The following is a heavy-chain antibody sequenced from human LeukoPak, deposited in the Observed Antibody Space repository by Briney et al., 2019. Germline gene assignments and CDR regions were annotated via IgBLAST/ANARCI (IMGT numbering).Heavy chain of an antibody. CDR2: ISGSGDTM. Sequence: GGSLTPASAASGFSFYKYEINCVRQAPGKGLEWVSYISGSGDTMHFADSVKGRFTISRDNAKNSLYLQMNSLRDEDTAVYYCARDGGKGGNSDYWGQGTLVTVSS. CDR1: GFSFYKYE. J-gene: IGHJ4*02. D-gene: IGHD2-15*01. CDR3: ARDGGKGGNSDY. V-gene: IGHV3-48*03.